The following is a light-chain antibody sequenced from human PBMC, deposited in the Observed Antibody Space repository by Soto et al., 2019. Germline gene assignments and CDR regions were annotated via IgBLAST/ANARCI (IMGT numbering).Light chain of an antibody. J-gene: IGLJ3*02. V-gene: IGLV4-60*02. Sequence: QLVLTQSSSASASLGSSVKLTCTLSSGHSSYIIAWHQQQPGKAPRYLMKLEGSGSHNKGSGVPDRFSGSSSGADRYLTISNLQFEDEADYYCENWDSNTHVFGGGTKLTVL. CDR1: SGHSSYI. CDR3: ENWDSNTHV. CDR2: LEGSGSH.